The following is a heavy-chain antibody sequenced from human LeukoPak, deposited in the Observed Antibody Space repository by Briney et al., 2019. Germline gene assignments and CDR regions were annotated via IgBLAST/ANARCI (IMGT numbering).Heavy chain of an antibody. J-gene: IGHJ6*02. CDR3: ARGRLYSSGWYGTDYYGMDV. CDR2: INHSGST. Sequence: SETLSLTCAVYGGSFSGYYWSWIRQPPGKGLEWIGEINHSGSTNYNPSLKSRVTISVDTSKNQFSLKLSSVTAADTAVYYCARGRLYSSGWYGTDYYGMDVWGQGTTVIVSS. V-gene: IGHV4-34*01. D-gene: IGHD6-19*01. CDR1: GGSFSGYY.